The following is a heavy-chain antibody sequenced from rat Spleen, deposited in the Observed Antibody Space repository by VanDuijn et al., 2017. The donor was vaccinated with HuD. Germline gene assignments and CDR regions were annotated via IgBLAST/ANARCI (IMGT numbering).Heavy chain of an antibody. CDR3: AREGTYYVDYCDY. J-gene: IGHJ2*01. D-gene: IGHD1-6*01. V-gene: IGHV1-43*01. CDR1: GYTFTSYF. CDR2: INTGSGGT. Sequence: QVQLQQSGAELAKPGSSVKISCKASGYTFTSYFISWIKQTTGQGLEYIGYINTGSGGTNYNEKFKGKATLTVDKSSSTAFMQLSSLTPDDSAVYYCAREGTYYVDYCDYWGQGVMVTVSS.